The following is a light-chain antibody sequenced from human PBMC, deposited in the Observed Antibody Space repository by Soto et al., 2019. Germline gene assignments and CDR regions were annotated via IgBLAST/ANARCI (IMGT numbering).Light chain of an antibody. V-gene: IGKV3-20*01. J-gene: IGKJ1*01. Sequence: EIVLTQSPGNLSLSPGERATLSCRASQSISSSYLAWYQQKPGQAPRLLIYGAFNRATGIPDRFSGSGSGTDFTLTISRLEPEDFAVYYCQQYGTSPWTFGQGTKVDIK. CDR3: QQYGTSPWT. CDR2: GAF. CDR1: QSISSSY.